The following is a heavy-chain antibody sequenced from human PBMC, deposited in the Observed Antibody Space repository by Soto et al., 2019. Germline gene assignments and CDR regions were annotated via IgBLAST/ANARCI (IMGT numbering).Heavy chain of an antibody. CDR2: IYYSGST. D-gene: IGHD5-18*01. J-gene: IGHJ6*04. CDR1: GGSISSGDYY. V-gene: IGHV4-30-4*01. Sequence: SETLSLTCTVSGGSISSGDYYWSWIRQPPGKGLEWIGYIYYSGSTYYNPSLKSRVTISVDTSKNQFSLKLSSVTAADTAVYYRARVSKTAMVPYGTEVWGKGSTVTASS. CDR3: ARVSKTAMVPYGTEV.